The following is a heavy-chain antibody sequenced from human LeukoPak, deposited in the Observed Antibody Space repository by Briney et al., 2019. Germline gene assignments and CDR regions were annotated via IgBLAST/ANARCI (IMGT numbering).Heavy chain of an antibody. CDR1: GGSISSSGYF. CDR2: IYYSGST. CDR3: ARKVVVAADFDY. D-gene: IGHD2-15*01. Sequence: SETLSLTCNVSGGSISSSGYFWGWIRQPPGKGLEWIGSIYYSGSTYYNPSLKSRVTISVDTSKNQFSLKLSSVTAADTAVYYCARKVVVAADFDYWGQGTLVTVSS. J-gene: IGHJ4*02. V-gene: IGHV4-39*07.